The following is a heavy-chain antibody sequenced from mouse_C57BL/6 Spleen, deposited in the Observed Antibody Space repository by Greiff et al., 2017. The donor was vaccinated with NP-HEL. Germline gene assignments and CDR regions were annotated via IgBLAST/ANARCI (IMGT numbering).Heavy chain of an antibody. J-gene: IGHJ4*01. V-gene: IGHV1-85*01. CDR2: IYPRDGST. D-gene: IGHD2-3*01. CDR1: GYNFTSYD. CDR3: ARSGYDGYYYYAMDY. Sequence: VKLVESGPELVKPGASVKLSCKASGYNFTSYDINWVKQRPGQGLEWIGWIYPRDGSTKYNEKFKGKATLTVDTSSSTAYMELHSLTSEDSAVYFCARSGYDGYYYYAMDYWGQGTSVTVSS.